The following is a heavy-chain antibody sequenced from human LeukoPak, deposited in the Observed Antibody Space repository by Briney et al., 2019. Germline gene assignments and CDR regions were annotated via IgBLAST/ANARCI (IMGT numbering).Heavy chain of an antibody. J-gene: IGHJ5*02. V-gene: IGHV1-69*05. CDR1: VGTFSSYA. CDR2: IIPIFGTA. CDR3: ARDLYYYDSSGYYLGTNWFDP. D-gene: IGHD3-22*01. Sequence: SVKVSCKASVGTFSSYAISWVRQAPGQGLEWMGGIIPIFGTADYAQKFQGRVTITTDESTSTAYMELSSLRSEDTAVYYCARDLYYYDSSGYYLGTNWFDPWGQGTLVTVSS.